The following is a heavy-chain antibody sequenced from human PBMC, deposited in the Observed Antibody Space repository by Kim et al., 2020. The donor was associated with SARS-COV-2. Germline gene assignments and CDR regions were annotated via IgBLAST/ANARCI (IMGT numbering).Heavy chain of an antibody. CDR2: SN. D-gene: IGHD3-16*01. Sequence: SNIYGDSVQGRFTISRSDAKNTLYLQMNRLRAEDTAMYFCARGGLRAAFDIWGPGTMVTVSS. V-gene: IGHV3-74*01. J-gene: IGHJ3*02. CDR3: ARGGLRAAFDI.